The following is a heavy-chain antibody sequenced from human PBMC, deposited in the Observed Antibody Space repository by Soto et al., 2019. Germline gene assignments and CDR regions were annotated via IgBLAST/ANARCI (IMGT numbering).Heavy chain of an antibody. CDR2: INTGNGYT. J-gene: IGHJ5*02. CDR3: ARDRGGYCSGGSCSEAWFDP. V-gene: IGHV1-3*05. Sequence: QVQLVQSAAEEKKPGASVKVSCKASGYTFSSYPMHWVRQAPGQSLEWMGWINTGNGYTKYSQNFQARVTITRDTXSSTVYLQLSSLRSADTAVYYCARDRGGYCSGGSCSEAWFDPWGQGTLVTVSS. D-gene: IGHD2-15*01. CDR1: GYTFSSYP.